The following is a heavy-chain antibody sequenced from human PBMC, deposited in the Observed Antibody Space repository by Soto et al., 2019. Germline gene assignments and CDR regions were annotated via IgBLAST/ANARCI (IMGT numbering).Heavy chain of an antibody. Sequence: QVQLVESGGGVVQPGRSLRLSCATSGFTFSSYAMHWVRQAPGKGLECVAFLSYDGTNKDYADSVKGRFTISRDNSKNTLYLHMNSLRVDDTAVDFCARERQQLVMGYYFYGMDVWGQGTTVTVSS. V-gene: IGHV3-30*04. J-gene: IGHJ6*02. CDR1: GFTFSSYA. D-gene: IGHD6-6*01. CDR2: LSYDGTNK. CDR3: ARERQQLVMGYYFYGMDV.